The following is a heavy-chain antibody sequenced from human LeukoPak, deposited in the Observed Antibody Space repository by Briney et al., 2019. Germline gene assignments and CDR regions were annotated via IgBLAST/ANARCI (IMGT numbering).Heavy chain of an antibody. D-gene: IGHD6-19*01. CDR1: GYLLTDLS. CDR3: APGCAPPWQYSGGCDGWLDP. V-gene: IGHV1-24*01. J-gene: IGHJ5*02. Sequence: ASVKVSCKVSGYLLTDLSMHWVRQAPGKGLEWMGSFDLEDGETIYAQKFQGRVTMTEDTSTDTAYLQLSSLRSKDTAGYYCAPGCAPPWQYSGGCDGWLDPWGQGTPVTVSS. CDR2: FDLEDGET.